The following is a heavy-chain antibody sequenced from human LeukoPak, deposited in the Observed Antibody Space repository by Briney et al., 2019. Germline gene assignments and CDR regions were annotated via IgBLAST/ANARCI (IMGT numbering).Heavy chain of an antibody. CDR1: GFSFSSYD. V-gene: IGHV3-21*01. CDR2: ISDSSTYI. D-gene: IGHD6-13*01. Sequence: GGSLRLSCAASGFSFSSYDMNWVRQAQGKGLDWVSSISDSSTYIYYADSLKGRFTISRDNAKNSLYLQINSLRVEDTAVYYCARGVRIAVADYWGQGTLVTVSS. J-gene: IGHJ4*02. CDR3: ARGVRIAVADY.